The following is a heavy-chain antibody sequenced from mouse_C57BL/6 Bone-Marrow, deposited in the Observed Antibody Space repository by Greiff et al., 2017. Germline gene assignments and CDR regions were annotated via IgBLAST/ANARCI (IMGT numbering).Heavy chain of an antibody. D-gene: IGHD1-1*01. CDR2: IWRGGST. CDR3: AKRITTGYFDV. Sequence: VQLQQSGPGLVQPSQSLSITCTVSGFSLTSYGVHWVRQSPGKGLEWLGVIWRGGSTDYNAAFMSRLSITKDNSKGQFFFKMNSLQADYTAIYYCAKRITTGYFDVWGTGTTVTVSS. J-gene: IGHJ1*03. CDR1: GFSLTSYG. V-gene: IGHV2-5*01.